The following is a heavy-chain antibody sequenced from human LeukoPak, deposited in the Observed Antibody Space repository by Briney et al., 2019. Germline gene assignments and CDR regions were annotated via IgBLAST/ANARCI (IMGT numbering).Heavy chain of an antibody. D-gene: IGHD3-10*01. J-gene: IGHJ4*02. V-gene: IGHV1-18*01. CDR1: GYTLTSYG. CDR3: ARVSWFGEWYDY. Sequence: ASVKVSCKASGYTLTSYGISWVRQAPGQGLEWMGWISAHNGNTNYAQKLQGRVTMTTDTSTSTAYMELGSLRSDDTAVYYCARVSWFGEWYDYWGQGTLVTVSS. CDR2: ISAHNGNT.